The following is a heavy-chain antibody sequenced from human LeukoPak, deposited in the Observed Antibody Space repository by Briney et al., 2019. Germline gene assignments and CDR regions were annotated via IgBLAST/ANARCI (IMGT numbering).Heavy chain of an antibody. V-gene: IGHV3-30*14. CDR1: GFTFSSYA. D-gene: IGHD3-9*01. J-gene: IGHJ5*02. CDR2: ISYDGSSK. Sequence: GGSLRLSCVVSGFTFSSYAMHWVRQAPDKGLEWVAVISYDGSSKYYADSVKGRFTISRDNSKNTLYLQMSSLRAEDTAVYYCVKDPAGGYFDWLLSENWFDPWGQGTLVTVSS. CDR3: VKDPAGGYFDWLLSENWFDP.